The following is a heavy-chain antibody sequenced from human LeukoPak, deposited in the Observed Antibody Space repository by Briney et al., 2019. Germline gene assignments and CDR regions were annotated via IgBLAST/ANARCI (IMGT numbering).Heavy chain of an antibody. CDR3: ARDKWWGYYYYYMDV. CDR1: GFTFSSYW. V-gene: IGHV3-74*01. Sequence: GGSPRLSCAASGFTFSSYWMHWVRQAPGKGLVWVSRINSDGSSTSYADSVKGRFTISRDNAKNTLFLQMNSLRAEDTAVYYCARDKWWGYYYYYMDVWGKGTTVTVSS. J-gene: IGHJ6*03. D-gene: IGHD2-15*01. CDR2: INSDGSST.